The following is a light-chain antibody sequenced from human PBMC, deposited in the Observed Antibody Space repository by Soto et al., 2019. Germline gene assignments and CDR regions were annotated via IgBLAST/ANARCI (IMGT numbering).Light chain of an antibody. CDR1: QSVSTN. J-gene: IGKJ3*01. CDR2: AAS. Sequence: EIVVTQSPGILSVSPGDRATLSCRASQSVSTNLAWYQQKPGQAPTLLIYAASTRATGIPARFTGSGSGTDFTLTISSLQSEDFAVYYCHEYSTWPLFTFGPGTRVDIK. CDR3: HEYSTWPLFT. V-gene: IGKV3-15*01.